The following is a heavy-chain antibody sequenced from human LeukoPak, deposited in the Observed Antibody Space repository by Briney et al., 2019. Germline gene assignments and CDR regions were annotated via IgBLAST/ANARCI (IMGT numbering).Heavy chain of an antibody. V-gene: IGHV3-11*01. J-gene: IGHJ6*02. D-gene: IGHD6-13*01. Sequence: GGSLRLSCAASGFTFSDYYMSWIRQAPGKGLEWVSYISSSGSTIYYADSVKGQFTISRDNAKNSLYLQMNSLRAEDTAVYYCARFSSPKSPYYGMDVWGQGTTVTVSS. CDR1: GFTFSDYY. CDR2: ISSSGSTI. CDR3: ARFSSPKSPYYGMDV.